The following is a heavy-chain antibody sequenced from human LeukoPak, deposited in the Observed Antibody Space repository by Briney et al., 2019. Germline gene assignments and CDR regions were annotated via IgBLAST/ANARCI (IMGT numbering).Heavy chain of an antibody. J-gene: IGHJ4*02. CDR1: GYTFTGYF. D-gene: IGHD6-13*01. CDR3: ARAQSLTAPAGTFVNS. Sequence: GASVKVSCKASGYTFTGYFLHWVRRAPGQGFEWMGWINPNSGDTSYTQTFQGRVTMTRDTSISTAYMELSSLRSDDTAVYYCARAQSLTAPAGTFVNSWGQGTLVTVSS. CDR2: INPNSGDT. V-gene: IGHV1-2*02.